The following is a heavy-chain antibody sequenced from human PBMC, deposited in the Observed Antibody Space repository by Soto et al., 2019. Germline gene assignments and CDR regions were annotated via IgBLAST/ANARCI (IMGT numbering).Heavy chain of an antibody. CDR1: GGSLSSFC. V-gene: IGHV4-59*01. D-gene: IGHD2-2*01. J-gene: IGHJ4*01. CDR2: IYHSGTT. Sequence: NPSETLSLTCTVSGGSLSSFCWGWIRRPPGKGLEWIGYIYHSGTTKYNSSLKRRVTMSVDSSKNEFSLKLTSVTAADTAVYYGGTVHKPELLTVPATYYEHWRNGPMVTVSS. CDR3: GTVHKPELLTVPATYYEH.